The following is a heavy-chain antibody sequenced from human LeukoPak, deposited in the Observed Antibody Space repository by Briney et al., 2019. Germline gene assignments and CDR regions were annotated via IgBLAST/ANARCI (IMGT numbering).Heavy chain of an antibody. V-gene: IGHV3-23*01. CDR2: ISGSGSGGST. Sequence: GRSLRLSCAASGFTFSSYAMRWVRQAPGKGLEWLSTISGSGSGGSTYYADSVKGRFTISRDNSKDTLYLQMNSLRAEDTAVYYCAKLLAVTNSYYFNYWGQGTLVTVSS. CDR1: GFTFSSYA. D-gene: IGHD6-19*01. CDR3: AKLLAVTNSYYFNY. J-gene: IGHJ4*02.